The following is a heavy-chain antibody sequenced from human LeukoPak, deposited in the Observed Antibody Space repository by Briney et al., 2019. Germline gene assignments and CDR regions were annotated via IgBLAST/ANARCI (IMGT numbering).Heavy chain of an antibody. CDR1: GFTFDDYA. V-gene: IGHV3-9*01. CDR3: ATSPVGYNSGY. CDR2: ISWNSGSI. J-gene: IGHJ4*02. Sequence: GRSLRLFCGASGFTFDDYAMHWVRQAPGKGLEGVSGISWNSGSIGYADSVKGRFTISRDNAKKSLYLQMNSLRAEDTALYYCATSPVGYNSGYWGQGTLVTVSS. D-gene: IGHD5-24*01.